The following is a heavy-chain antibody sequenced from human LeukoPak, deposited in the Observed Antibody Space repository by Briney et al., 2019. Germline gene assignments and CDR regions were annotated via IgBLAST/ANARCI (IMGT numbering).Heavy chain of an antibody. Sequence: PGGSPRLSCAASGFTFSSYGMHWVRQAPGKGLEWVAFIRYDGSNKYYADSVKGRFTISRDNSKNTLYLQMNSLRAEDTAVYYCAKFAYSSGSFDYWGQGTLVTVSS. CDR1: GFTFSSYG. CDR2: IRYDGSNK. CDR3: AKFAYSSGSFDY. J-gene: IGHJ4*02. D-gene: IGHD6-19*01. V-gene: IGHV3-30*02.